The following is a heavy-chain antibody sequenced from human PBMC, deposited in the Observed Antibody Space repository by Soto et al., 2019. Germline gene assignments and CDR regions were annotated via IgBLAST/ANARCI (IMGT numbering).Heavy chain of an antibody. CDR2: IYYSGST. CDR1: GGSISSYC. D-gene: IGHD6-19*01. V-gene: IGHV4-59*01. J-gene: IGHJ5*02. CDR3: ARRAVAGLFVWFDP. Sequence: QVQLQESGPGLVKPSETLSLTCTVSGGSISSYCWSWIRQPPGKGLEWIGYIYYSGSTNCNPSLKSRVTISVDTSKNQFSLKLSSVTAADTAVYYCARRAVAGLFVWFDPWGQGTLAAVSS.